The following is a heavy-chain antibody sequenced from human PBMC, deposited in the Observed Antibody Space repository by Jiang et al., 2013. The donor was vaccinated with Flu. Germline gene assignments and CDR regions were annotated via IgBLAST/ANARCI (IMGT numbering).Heavy chain of an antibody. D-gene: IGHD6-13*01. CDR2: INTNTGNP. V-gene: IGHV7-4-1*02. CDR3: ARRVYAADGRGYFDY. Sequence: EWMGWINTNTGNPTNAQGFTGRFVFSLDTSVSTAYLQISSLEADDTAVYFCARRVYAADGRGYFDYWGQGALVTVSS. J-gene: IGHJ4*02.